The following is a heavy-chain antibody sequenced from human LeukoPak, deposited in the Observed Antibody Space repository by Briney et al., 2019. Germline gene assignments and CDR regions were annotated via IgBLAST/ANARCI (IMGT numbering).Heavy chain of an antibody. D-gene: IGHD3-10*01. CDR2: INPNSGGT. CDR1: GYTFTGYY. CDR3: ARYRGSYYGSGSPAGFDY. Sequence: ASVKVSCKASGYTFTGYYMHWVRQAPGQGLEWMGWINPNSGGTNYAQKFQGWVTMTRDTSISTAYMELSRLRSDDTAVYYCARYRGSYYGSGSPAGFDYWGQGTLVTVSS. V-gene: IGHV1-2*04. J-gene: IGHJ4*02.